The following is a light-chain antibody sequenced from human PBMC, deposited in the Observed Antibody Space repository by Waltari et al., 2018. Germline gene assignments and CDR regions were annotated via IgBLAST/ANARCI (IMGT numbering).Light chain of an antibody. CDR2: FTN. V-gene: IGLV1-40*01. CDR3: QSYDISLSAYV. Sequence: QSVLTQPPSLSGAPGQRVTISCAGNSSNIGAGFDVHWYQQFPGSAPRLLISFTNNRPSGVPDRFSASKSGTSASLAVSGLQAQDEADYYCQSYDISLSAYVFGGGTKLTVL. J-gene: IGLJ3*02. CDR1: SSNIGAGFD.